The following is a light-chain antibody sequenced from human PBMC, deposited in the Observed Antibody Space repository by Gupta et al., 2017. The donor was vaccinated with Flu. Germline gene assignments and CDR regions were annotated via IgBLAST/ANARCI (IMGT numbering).Light chain of an antibody. J-gene: IGKJ3*01. CDR2: AAT. Sequence: DIQITQSPSSLSASGGDRVTITCRASQNIIKYLNWYQQKPGKAPKLLVYAATSLQGGVPSRFSGSGSGTDFTLTISRLQPEDFATYYCQQSYSLPRTFGPGTKVDFK. CDR1: QNIIKY. V-gene: IGKV1-39*01. CDR3: QQSYSLPRT.